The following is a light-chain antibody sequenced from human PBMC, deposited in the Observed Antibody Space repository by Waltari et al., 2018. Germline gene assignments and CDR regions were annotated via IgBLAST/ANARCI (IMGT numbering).Light chain of an antibody. Sequence: QAVLTQPASLSASPGASASLTCTLRRDINVRLYKIYLSQQRPGSPPQFLLKNKPASTIQLGSGVPSRFSASKDTSANAFILLISGIQSEDEADYYCMILYNNAVVFGGGTNLTVL. CDR2: NKPASTI. CDR1: RDINVRLYK. V-gene: IGLV5-45*01. CDR3: MILYNNAVV. J-gene: IGLJ3*02.